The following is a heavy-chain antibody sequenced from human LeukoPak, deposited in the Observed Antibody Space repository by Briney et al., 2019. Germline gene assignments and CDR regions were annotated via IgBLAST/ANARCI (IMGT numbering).Heavy chain of an antibody. V-gene: IGHV3-9*01. CDR3: AKDGGPKTPGHCSTTTCYYYFGMDV. CDR1: GFTFDSYA. J-gene: IGHJ6*02. D-gene: IGHD2-2*01. Sequence: PGRSLRLSCAASGFTFDSYAMHWVRQAPGKGLEWVSTISSHSGNIVYADSVKGRFTISRDSAKSSLYLQMNSLRAEDTALYYCAKDGGPKTPGHCSTTTCYYYFGMDVWGQGTTVTVSS. CDR2: ISSHSGNI.